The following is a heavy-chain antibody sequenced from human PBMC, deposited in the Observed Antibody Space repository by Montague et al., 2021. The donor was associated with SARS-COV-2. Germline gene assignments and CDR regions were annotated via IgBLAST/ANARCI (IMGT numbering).Heavy chain of an antibody. Sequence: TRSLTCTVSGGSIRSGSYYWSWIRQPAGKGLEWIGRIYSSGSTNYNPSLKSRVTMSVDTSKNQFSLKVSSVTAADTAVYYCARDYGDYSYYYGLGVWGQGTTVTVSS. CDR2: IYSSGST. CDR1: GGSIRSGSYY. J-gene: IGHJ6*02. CDR3: ARDYGDYSYYYGLGV. V-gene: IGHV4-61*02. D-gene: IGHD4-17*01.